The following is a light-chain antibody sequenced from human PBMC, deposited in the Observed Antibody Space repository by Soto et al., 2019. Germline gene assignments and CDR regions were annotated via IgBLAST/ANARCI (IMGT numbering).Light chain of an antibody. CDR3: QQYSDFLIS. Sequence: DIQMTQSPSTLSASVGDRVTITCRASQSISRSLAWYHQKPGKAPSLLIYDASSLEGGVPSRFSGSGFGTEFTLTITNLQPADFATYYCQQYSDFLISFGPGTTVDFK. V-gene: IGKV1-5*01. CDR1: QSISRS. CDR2: DAS. J-gene: IGKJ3*01.